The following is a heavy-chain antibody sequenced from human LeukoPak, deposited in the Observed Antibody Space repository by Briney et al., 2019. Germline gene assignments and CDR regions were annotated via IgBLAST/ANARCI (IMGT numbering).Heavy chain of an antibody. Sequence: SETLSLTCAVYGGSFSGYYWSWVRQPPGKGLEWVGRIYTSGSTNYNPSLKSRVTMSVDTSKNQFSLKLSSVTAADTAVYYCARSAYDFWSDPYYYYMDVWGKGTTVTVSS. CDR1: GGSFSGYY. D-gene: IGHD3-3*01. CDR2: IYTSGST. CDR3: ARSAYDFWSDPYYYYMDV. V-gene: IGHV4-59*10. J-gene: IGHJ6*03.